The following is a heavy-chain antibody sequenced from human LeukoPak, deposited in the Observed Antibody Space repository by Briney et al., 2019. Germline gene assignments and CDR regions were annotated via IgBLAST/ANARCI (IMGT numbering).Heavy chain of an antibody. Sequence: SETLSLTCTVSGGSISSYYWSWIRQPAGKGLEWIGRIYTSGSTNYNPSLKSRVTMSVDTSKNQFSLKLSSVTAADTAVYYCARKRAMIVVPHYFDYWGQGTLVTVSS. V-gene: IGHV4-4*07. CDR1: GGSISSYY. J-gene: IGHJ4*02. CDR2: IYTSGST. D-gene: IGHD3-22*01. CDR3: ARKRAMIVVPHYFDY.